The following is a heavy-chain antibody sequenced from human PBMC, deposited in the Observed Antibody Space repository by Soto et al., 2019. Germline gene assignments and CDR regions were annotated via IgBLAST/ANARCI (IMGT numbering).Heavy chain of an antibody. D-gene: IGHD3-22*01. V-gene: IGHV3-21*01. J-gene: IGHJ3*02. CDR3: ARGYHYYDSSGYDKWDAFDI. CDR2: ISSSSSYI. Sequence: EVQLVESGGGLVKPGGSLRLSCAASGFTFSSYSMNWVRQAPGKGLEWVSSISSSSSYIYYADSVKGRFTISRDNAKNSXDXXMTSLRAEDTAVYYCARGYHYYDSSGYDKWDAFDIWGQGTMVTVSS. CDR1: GFTFSSYS.